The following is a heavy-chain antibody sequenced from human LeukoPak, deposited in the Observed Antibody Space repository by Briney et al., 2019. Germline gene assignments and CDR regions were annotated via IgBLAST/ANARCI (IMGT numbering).Heavy chain of an antibody. CDR2: ISSSSSYI. CDR3: ARAHDYGDISYYFDY. D-gene: IGHD4-17*01. V-gene: IGHV3-21*01. Sequence: GGSLRLSCAASGFTFSSYSMNWVRQAPGKGLEWVSSISSSSSYIYYADSVKGRFTISRDNAKNSLYLQMNSLRAEDTAAYYCARAHDYGDISYYFDYWGQGTLVTVSS. J-gene: IGHJ4*02. CDR1: GFTFSSYS.